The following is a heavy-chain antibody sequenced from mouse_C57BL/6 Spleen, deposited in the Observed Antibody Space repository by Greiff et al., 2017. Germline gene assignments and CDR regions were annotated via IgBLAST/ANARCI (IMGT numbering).Heavy chain of an antibody. CDR3: ARSPYYYGSSYDYYAMDY. Sequence: EVKVEESGGGLVQPGGSLSLSCAASGFTFTDYYMSWVRQPPGKALEWLGFIRNKANGYTTEYSASVKGRFTISRDNSQIILYLQMNALRAEDSATYYCARSPYYYGSSYDYYAMDYWGQGTSVTVSS. CDR1: GFTFTDYY. J-gene: IGHJ4*01. V-gene: IGHV7-3*01. D-gene: IGHD1-1*01. CDR2: IRNKANGYTT.